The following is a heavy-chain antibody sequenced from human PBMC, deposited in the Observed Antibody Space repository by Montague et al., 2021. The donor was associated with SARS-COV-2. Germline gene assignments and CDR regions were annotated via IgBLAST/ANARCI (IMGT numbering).Heavy chain of an antibody. CDR1: GFTFSSYW. D-gene: IGHD1-14*01. J-gene: IGHJ3*02. V-gene: IGHV3-74*01. Sequence: SLRLSCAASGFTFSSYWMHWVRQAPGKGLVWVSRIDTAGGTSNYAYAVKGRFTTSRDDENNTLYLQMNRLRAEDTAVYYCAGRENHAFDIWGQGTMVTVSS. CDR3: AGRENHAFDI. CDR2: IDTAGGTS.